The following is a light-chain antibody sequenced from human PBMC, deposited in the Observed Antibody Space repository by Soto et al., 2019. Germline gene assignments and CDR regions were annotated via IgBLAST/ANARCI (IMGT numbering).Light chain of an antibody. CDR3: QQYCSSPLT. V-gene: IGKV3-20*01. J-gene: IGKJ4*01. Sequence: EIVLTQSPGTLSLSPGERATLSCRASQSVSSSYLAGYQQKPGQAPRLLIYGASSRATGIPDRFSSSGSGTDFTLTISRLEPEAFAVYYGQQYCSSPLTFGGGTNVEIK. CDR1: QSVSSSY. CDR2: GAS.